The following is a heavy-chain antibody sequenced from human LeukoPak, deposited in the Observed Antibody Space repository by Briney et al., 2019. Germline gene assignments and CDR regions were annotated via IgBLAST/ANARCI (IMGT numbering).Heavy chain of an antibody. CDR1: GFTFSSYG. D-gene: IGHD1-26*01. CDR3: AKGGSPYSGSYYGLQYY. Sequence: GGSLRLSCAASGFTFSSYGMHWVRQAPGKGLEWVAFIRYDGSNKYYADSVKGRFTISRDNSKNTLYLQMNSLRAEDTAVYYCAKGGSPYSGSYYGLQYYWGQGTLVTVSS. V-gene: IGHV3-30*02. J-gene: IGHJ4*02. CDR2: IRYDGSNK.